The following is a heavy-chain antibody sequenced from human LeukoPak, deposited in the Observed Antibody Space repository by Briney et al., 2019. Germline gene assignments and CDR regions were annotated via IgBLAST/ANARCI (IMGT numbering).Heavy chain of an antibody. Sequence: SETLSLTCAVYGGSFSDYFWSWIRQPPGKGLEWIGKINRSGSTNYNASLKSRVTISVDTSKNQFSLKLSSVTAADTAVYYCARWNYDSSGNTYDRAFDIWGQGTMVTASS. CDR2: INRSGST. CDR3: ARWNYDSSGNTYDRAFDI. J-gene: IGHJ3*02. CDR1: GGSFSDYF. D-gene: IGHD3-22*01. V-gene: IGHV4-34*01.